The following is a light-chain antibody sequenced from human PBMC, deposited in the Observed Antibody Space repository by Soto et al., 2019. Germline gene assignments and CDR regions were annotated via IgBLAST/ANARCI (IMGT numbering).Light chain of an antibody. CDR2: GTS. J-gene: IGKJ4*01. CDR3: QQYNKWPLT. V-gene: IGKV3-15*01. Sequence: IVMMESPANPSESPVERATLSCRSSQSASSNLAWYEQKRGQAPRLPIYGTSTRATGIPARLSGSGSGIKFALTISCQQSEDFGVGYCQQYNKWPLTFGGATKVVIK. CDR1: QSASSN.